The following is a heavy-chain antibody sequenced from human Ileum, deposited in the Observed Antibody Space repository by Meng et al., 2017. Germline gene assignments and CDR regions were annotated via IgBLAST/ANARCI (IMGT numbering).Heavy chain of an antibody. D-gene: IGHD3-10*01. CDR3: ARERRHYYGSGSFDY. Sequence: QVQLQESGPGLGKPSQTLSRTGSGSGGSVSSENYYWTWIRQTPGKGLEWIGLTYYNGSPFYNPSLRSRVTISVDTSKDQFSLKLTSVTAADTAVYYCARERRHYYGSGSFDYWGQGILVTVSS. CDR1: GGSVSSENYY. V-gene: IGHV4-30-4*01. J-gene: IGHJ4*02. CDR2: TYYNGSP.